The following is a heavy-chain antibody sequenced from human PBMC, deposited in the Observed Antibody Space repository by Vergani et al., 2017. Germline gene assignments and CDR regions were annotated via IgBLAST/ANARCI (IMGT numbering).Heavy chain of an antibody. J-gene: IGHJ4*02. CDR2: IRYDGSNK. CDR1: GFTFSTYG. V-gene: IGHV3-30*02. D-gene: IGHD1-26*01. Sequence: QVQLVESGGGVVQPGGSLRLSCAASGFTFSTYGIHWVRQAPDKGLEWVAFIRYDGSNKYHADSVKGRFTISRDNSKNTLYLQMNSLRAEDTAVYYCARGSASGSYSGEYYFDYWGQGTLVTVSS. CDR3: ARGSASGSYSGEYYFDY.